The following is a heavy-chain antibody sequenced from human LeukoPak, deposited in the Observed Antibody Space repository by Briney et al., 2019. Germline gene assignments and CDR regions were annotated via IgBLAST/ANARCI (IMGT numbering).Heavy chain of an antibody. D-gene: IGHD1-26*01. J-gene: IGHJ4*02. Sequence: GGTLRLSCVASGFTFSRHGMNWVRQAPGKGLEWVSGISPSGDIKYYVDSVKGRFTISRDNSKNTLYLQMNSLRAEDTALYYCATYSGVHHKTFDDWGQGTLVTVSS. CDR2: ISPSGDIK. CDR3: ATYSGVHHKTFDD. V-gene: IGHV3-23*01. CDR1: GFTFSRHG.